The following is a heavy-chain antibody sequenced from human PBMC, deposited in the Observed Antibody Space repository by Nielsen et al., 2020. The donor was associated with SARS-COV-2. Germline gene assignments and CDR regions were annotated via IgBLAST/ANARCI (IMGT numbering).Heavy chain of an antibody. J-gene: IGHJ4*02. D-gene: IGHD1-26*01. V-gene: IGHV3-30*03. Sequence: GGSLRLSCAASGLTFSTFGMHWVRQAPGKGLERVAVISYDGSNKYYADSVKGRFTISRDNSKDTLYLQMNSLRAEDTAVYYCAYSGSYHFDYWGQGTLVTVSS. CDR3: AYSGSYHFDY. CDR2: ISYDGSNK. CDR1: GLTFSTFG.